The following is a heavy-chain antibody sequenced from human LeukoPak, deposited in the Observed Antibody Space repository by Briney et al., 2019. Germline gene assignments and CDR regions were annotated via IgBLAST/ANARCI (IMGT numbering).Heavy chain of an antibody. Sequence: PGGSLRLSCAASGFTFDDYGMSWVRQAPGKGLEWVPNINWNGDSTGYADSVKGRFTISRDNSKNTLYLQMNSLRVEDTAAYYCAKDSDDGSIVVVVTYFNHWGQGTLVTVSS. J-gene: IGHJ4*02. CDR3: AKDSDDGSIVVVVTYFNH. CDR1: GFTFDDYG. V-gene: IGHV3-20*04. D-gene: IGHD2-15*01. CDR2: INWNGDST.